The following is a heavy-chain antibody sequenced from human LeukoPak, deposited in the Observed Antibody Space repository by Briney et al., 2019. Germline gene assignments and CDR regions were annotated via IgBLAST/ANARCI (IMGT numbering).Heavy chain of an antibody. CDR3: ARGENERLAEGYHFDY. CDR1: GYTFTSYY. CDR2: INPSGGST. D-gene: IGHD3-16*02. V-gene: IGHV1-46*01. J-gene: IGHJ4*02. Sequence: ASVKVSCKASGYTFTSYYMHWVRQAPGQGLEWMGIINPSGGSTSYAQKFQGRVTMTRDTSTSTVYMELSSLRSEDTAVYYCARGENERLAEGYHFDYWGQGTLVTVSS.